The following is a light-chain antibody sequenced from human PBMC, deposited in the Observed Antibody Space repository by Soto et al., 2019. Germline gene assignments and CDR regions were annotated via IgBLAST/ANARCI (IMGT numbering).Light chain of an antibody. CDR3: PQYLSSPPYG. J-gene: IGKJ2*03. V-gene: IGKV3-20*01. CDR1: QTISSY. CDR2: DAS. Sequence: EIVLTQSPGTLSLSPGERATLSCRASQTISSYLAWYQHKPGQAPRLLIYDASSRATDIPDRFSGSGSGTDFTLPIGSLEPEDFAVYYCPQYLSSPPYGFGQGTKLEIK.